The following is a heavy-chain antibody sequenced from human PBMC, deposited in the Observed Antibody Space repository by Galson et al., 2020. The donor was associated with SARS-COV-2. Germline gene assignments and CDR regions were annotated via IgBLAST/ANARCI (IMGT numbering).Heavy chain of an antibody. CDR3: ARDFGGYGSNDAFDI. Sequence: SETLSLTCAVSGGSISSGGYSWSWIRQPPGKGLEWIGYIYHSGSTYYNPSLKSRVTISVDRSKNQFSLKLSSVTAADTAVYYCARDFGGYGSNDAFDIWGQGTMVTVSS. V-gene: IGHV4-30-2*01. CDR2: IYHSGST. D-gene: IGHD3-16*01. J-gene: IGHJ3*02. CDR1: GGSISSGGYS.